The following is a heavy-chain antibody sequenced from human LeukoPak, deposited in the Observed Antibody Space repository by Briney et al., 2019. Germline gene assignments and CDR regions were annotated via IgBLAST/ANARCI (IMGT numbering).Heavy chain of an antibody. D-gene: IGHD6-19*01. Sequence: PGGSLRLSCAASGFTFRSYAIHWVRQAPGKGLEWVAIISYDGSKKYYADSVKGRFTISRDNSKNTLSLQMNSLRPEDTAVYYCARDVTAVAPYFDYWGQGTLVTVSS. CDR3: ARDVTAVAPYFDY. CDR1: GFTFRSYA. J-gene: IGHJ4*02. V-gene: IGHV3-30*04. CDR2: ISYDGSKK.